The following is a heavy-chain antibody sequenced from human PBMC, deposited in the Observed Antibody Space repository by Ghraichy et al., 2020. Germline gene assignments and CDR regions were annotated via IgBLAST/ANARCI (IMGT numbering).Heavy chain of an antibody. CDR3: ASLYDFWSGYLAPFDY. CDR1: GFTFSSYA. D-gene: IGHD3-3*01. V-gene: IGHV3-30*04. CDR2: ISYDGSNK. Sequence: GGSLRLSCAASGFTFSSYAMHWVRQAPGKGLEWVAVISYDGSNKYYADSVKGRFTISRDNSKNTLYLQMNSLRAEDTAVYYCASLYDFWSGYLAPFDYWGQGTLVTVSS. J-gene: IGHJ4*02.